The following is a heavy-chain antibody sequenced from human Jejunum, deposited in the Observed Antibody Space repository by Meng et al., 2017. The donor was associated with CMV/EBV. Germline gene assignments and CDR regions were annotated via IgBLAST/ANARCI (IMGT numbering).Heavy chain of an antibody. V-gene: IGHV3-7*01. J-gene: IGHJ4*02. Sequence: CEASGFTFSNYWMFWVRQAPGKGLEWVANIKPDGTEQHYVGSVRGRFTISRDNAKNSLYLQMDNLRADDTAVYYCVREDIVVFDYWGQGTLVTVSS. CDR1: GFTFSNYW. CDR3: VREDIVVFDY. D-gene: IGHD2-15*01. CDR2: IKPDGTEQ.